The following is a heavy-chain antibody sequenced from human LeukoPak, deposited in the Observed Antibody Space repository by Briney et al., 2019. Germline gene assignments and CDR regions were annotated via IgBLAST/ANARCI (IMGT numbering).Heavy chain of an antibody. CDR2: IYPGDSDT. Sequence: GESLKISGQGPGYTFTTYWIGWARQMSGKGLEWMGMIYPGDSDTRYRPSFQGQVTISADKSISTAYLQWSSLKASDTAIYYCAMARDAHNWGSHYWGQGTLVTVSS. V-gene: IGHV5-51*01. J-gene: IGHJ4*02. D-gene: IGHD5-24*01. CDR1: GYTFTTYW. CDR3: AMARDAHNWGSHY.